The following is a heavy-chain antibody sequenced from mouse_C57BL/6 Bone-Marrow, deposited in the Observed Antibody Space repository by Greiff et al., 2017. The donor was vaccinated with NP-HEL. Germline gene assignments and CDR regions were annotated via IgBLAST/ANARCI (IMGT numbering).Heavy chain of an antibody. Sequence: VQLQQSGAELARPGASVKLSCKASGYTFTSYGISWVKQRTGQGLEWIGEIYPRSGNTYYNEKFKGKATLTADKPSSTAYIELRSLTSEDSAVYFCARNPPYYYGSSYWYFDVWGTGTTVTVSS. CDR1: GYTFTSYG. CDR3: ARNPPYYYGSSYWYFDV. CDR2: IYPRSGNT. D-gene: IGHD1-1*01. V-gene: IGHV1-81*01. J-gene: IGHJ1*03.